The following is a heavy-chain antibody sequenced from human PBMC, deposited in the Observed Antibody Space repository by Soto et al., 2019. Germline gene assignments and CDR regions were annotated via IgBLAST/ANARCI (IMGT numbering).Heavy chain of an antibody. V-gene: IGHV3-30*03. CDR1: GFPFSSYG. J-gene: IGHJ4*02. CDR3: GAGQYFSDY. CDR2: ISYDGSDK. D-gene: IGHD6-13*01. Sequence: QVQLVESGGGVVQPGRSLRLSCAASGFPFSSYGMHWVRQAPGKGLEWVALISYDGSDKYYADSVKGRFTISRDNSKNTLYLQMNSLRVEDTAVYYCGAGQYFSDYWGQGTLVTVSS.